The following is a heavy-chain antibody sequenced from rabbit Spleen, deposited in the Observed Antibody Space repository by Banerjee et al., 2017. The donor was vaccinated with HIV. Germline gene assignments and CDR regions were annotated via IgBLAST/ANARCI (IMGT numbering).Heavy chain of an antibody. CDR2: INIVTGKS. Sequence: AQLEESGGGLVKPEGSLTLTCKASGVSLNDKDVMCLVRQAPGKGLEWIACINIVTGKSVYASGAKGRFIISRASSTTVTLQMTSLTAADTATYFYARDLVAVIGWNFNLWCPGTLVTVS. CDR1: GVSLNDKDV. CDR3: ARDLVAVIGWNFNL. J-gene: IGHJ4*01. D-gene: IGHD1-1*01. V-gene: IGHV1S45*01.